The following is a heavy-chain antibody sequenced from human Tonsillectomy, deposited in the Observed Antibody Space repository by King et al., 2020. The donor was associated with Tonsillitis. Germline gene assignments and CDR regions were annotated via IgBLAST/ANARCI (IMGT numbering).Heavy chain of an antibody. CDR2: IIPLSRTA. V-gene: IGHV1-69*01. CDR1: GATFISYT. J-gene: IGHJ4*02. D-gene: IGHD5-12*01. Sequence: QLVQSGAEVKKPGSSVKVSCRASGATFISYTIIWVRQAPGQGLEWMGGIIPLSRTANYAQKFQGRVTITADESTGTAYLDLSSLRSEDTAVYFCARVAKASGYAVYYFDYWGQGTLVTVSS. CDR3: ARVAKASGYAVYYFDY.